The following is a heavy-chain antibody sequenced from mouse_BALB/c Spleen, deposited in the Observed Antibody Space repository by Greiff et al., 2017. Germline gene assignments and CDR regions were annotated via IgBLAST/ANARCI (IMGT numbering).Heavy chain of an antibody. V-gene: IGHV5-17*02. CDR2: ISSGSSTI. CDR3: ARGIYYDYDYAMDY. CDR1: GFTFSSFG. Sequence: EVHLVESGGGLVQPGGSRKLSCAASGFTFSSFGMHWVRQAPEKGLEWVAYISSGSSTIYYADTVKGRFTISRDNPKNTLFLQMTSLRSEDTAMYYCARGIYYDYDYAMDYWGQGTSVTASS. D-gene: IGHD2-4*01. J-gene: IGHJ4*01.